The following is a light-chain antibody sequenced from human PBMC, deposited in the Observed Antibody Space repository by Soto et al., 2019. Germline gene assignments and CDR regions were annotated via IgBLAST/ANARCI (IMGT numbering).Light chain of an antibody. CDR2: VNSDGSH. J-gene: IGLJ3*02. V-gene: IGLV4-69*01. Sequence: QLVLTQSPSASASLGASVKLTCTLSSGHNSYAIAWHQQQPEKGPRYLMKVNSDGSHSKGDGIPDRFSRSSSGAERYLTISSLQSEDEADYYCQTWSTDIRVFGGGTKLTVL. CDR1: SGHNSYA. CDR3: QTWSTDIRV.